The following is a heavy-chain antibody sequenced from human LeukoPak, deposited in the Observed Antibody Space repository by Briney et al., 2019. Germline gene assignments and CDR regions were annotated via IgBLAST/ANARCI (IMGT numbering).Heavy chain of an antibody. Sequence: ASVKVSCKASGYTFTSYYMHWVRQAPGQGLEWMGIINPSGGSTSYAQKFQGRVTMTRDTSTSTVYMELSSLRSEDTAVYYCARGRAVAGTPGYFDLWGRGTLVTVSS. J-gene: IGHJ2*01. CDR1: GYTFTSYY. CDR2: INPSGGST. CDR3: ARGRAVAGTPGYFDL. D-gene: IGHD6-19*01. V-gene: IGHV1-46*01.